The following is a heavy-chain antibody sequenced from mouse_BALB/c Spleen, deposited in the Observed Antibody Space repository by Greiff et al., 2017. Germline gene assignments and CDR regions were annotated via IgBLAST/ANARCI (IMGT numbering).Heavy chain of an antibody. V-gene: IGHV3-6*02. CDR3: ARGGPCAY. CDR1: GYSITSGYY. Sequence: EVKLQESGPGLVKPSQSLSLTCSVTGYSITSGYYWNWIRQFPGNKLEWMGYISYDGSNNYNPSLNNRISITRDTSKNQFFLKLNSVTTEDTATYYCARGGPCAYWGQGTLVTVSA. CDR2: ISYDGSN. J-gene: IGHJ3*01.